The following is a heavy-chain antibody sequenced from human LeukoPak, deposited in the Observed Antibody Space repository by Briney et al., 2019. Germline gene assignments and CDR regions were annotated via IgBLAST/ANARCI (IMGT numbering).Heavy chain of an antibody. V-gene: IGHV4-59*01. CDR1: GFTFSSYW. Sequence: PGGTLRLSCAASGFTFSSYWMSWVRQAPGKGLEWIGYIYYSGSTNYNPSLKSRVIISADTSKNQFSLKLSSVTAADTAVYYCARGQSDSSGYYLYYWGQGTLVTVSS. CDR2: IYYSGST. CDR3: ARGQSDSSGYYLYY. J-gene: IGHJ4*02. D-gene: IGHD3-22*01.